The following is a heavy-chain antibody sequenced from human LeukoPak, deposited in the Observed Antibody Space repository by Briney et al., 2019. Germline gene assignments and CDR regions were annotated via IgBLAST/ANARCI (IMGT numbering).Heavy chain of an antibody. J-gene: IGHJ5*02. V-gene: IGHV4-34*01. D-gene: IGHD2-2*01. CDR3: ARYCSSTSCYWFDP. CDR2: INLSGST. Sequence: SETLSLTCAVYGGSFSGYYWRWIRQPPGKGLEWIGEINLSGSTKYNPSLKSRVTISGGTSKNQFSLRLSSVTAADTAVYYCARYCSSTSCYWFDPWGQGTLVTVSS. CDR1: GGSFSGYY.